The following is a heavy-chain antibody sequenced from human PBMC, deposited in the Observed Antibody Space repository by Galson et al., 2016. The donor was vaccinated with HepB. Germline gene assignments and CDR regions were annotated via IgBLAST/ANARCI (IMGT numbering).Heavy chain of an antibody. CDR1: GFTFNTYA. CDR2: ISHTGGST. J-gene: IGHJ4*02. V-gene: IGHV3-23*01. Sequence: SLRLSCATSGFTFNTYAMSWVRQAPGKGLEWVSTISHTGGSTYYADSVKGRFTISRDNSKNHLYLQMNSLRAEDTAVYYCAKVSRRDYALPYFDYWGQGTLVTVSS. CDR3: AKVSRRDYALPYFDY. D-gene: IGHD4/OR15-4a*01.